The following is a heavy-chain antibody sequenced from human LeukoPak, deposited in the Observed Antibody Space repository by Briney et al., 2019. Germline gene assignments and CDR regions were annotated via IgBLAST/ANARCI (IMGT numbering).Heavy chain of an antibody. V-gene: IGHV3-74*01. CDR1: GFIFSSYW. D-gene: IGHD6-19*01. J-gene: IGHJ4*02. Sequence: GGSLRLSCAASGFIFSSYWMHWVRQAPGKGLVWVSRINSDGSSTSYADSVKGRFTISRDNAKNTLYLQMNSLRAEDTAVYYCAKTQQWLVPCFDYWGQGTLVTVSS. CDR2: INSDGSST. CDR3: AKTQQWLVPCFDY.